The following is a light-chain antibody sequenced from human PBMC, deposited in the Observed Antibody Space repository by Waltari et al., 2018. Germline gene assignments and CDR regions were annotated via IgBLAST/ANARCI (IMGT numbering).Light chain of an antibody. J-gene: IGLJ2*01. Sequence: TQPPSVTGDPGQTVVISCTGSDSNLGADHSVNWYQQMPGAVPKIVIYATDRRPSGVPRRVSGSKSGASASLAIFGLQSDDESYYYCQSYDNHLRGPIFGGGTKLTVL. CDR1: DSNLGADHS. CDR3: QSYDNHLRGPI. V-gene: IGLV1-40*03. CDR2: ATD.